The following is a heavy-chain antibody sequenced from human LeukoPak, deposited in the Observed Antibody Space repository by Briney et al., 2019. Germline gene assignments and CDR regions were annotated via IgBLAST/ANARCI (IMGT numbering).Heavy chain of an antibody. Sequence: GGSLRLSCAASGFTFSSYGMHWVRQAPGKGLEWVAVISYDGSNKYYADSVKGRFTISRDNSKNTLYLQMNSLRAEDTAVYYCARGGDSSGYRIDYWGQGTLVTVSS. V-gene: IGHV3-30*03. CDR3: ARGGDSSGYRIDY. J-gene: IGHJ4*02. CDR1: GFTFSSYG. CDR2: ISYDGSNK. D-gene: IGHD3-22*01.